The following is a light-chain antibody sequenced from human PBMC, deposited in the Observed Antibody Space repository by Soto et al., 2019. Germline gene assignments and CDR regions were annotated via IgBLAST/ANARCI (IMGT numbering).Light chain of an antibody. V-gene: IGKV1-27*01. CDR2: GAD. CDR1: QGIGNH. Sequence: DIQMTQSRSSLSASIGDRVTITCRASQGIGNHLAWYQQKPGEAPKLLSFGADALQSGGPSRFSGIASGTDFTLTISNLQPEDAAIYYCQKDNSVPHTFGGGTKVEI. J-gene: IGKJ4*01. CDR3: QKDNSVPHT.